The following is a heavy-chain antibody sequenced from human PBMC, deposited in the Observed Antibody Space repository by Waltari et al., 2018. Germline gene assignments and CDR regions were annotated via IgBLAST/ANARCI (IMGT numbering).Heavy chain of an antibody. CDR3: ARYQNNSWFGDWFDP. D-gene: IGHD6-13*01. CDR2: IKQDGSEK. Sequence: EVHLVESGGGLVQPGGSLRLSCAASGFTFTNYWLTWVRQAPGKGLEWVANIKQDGSEKYYVDSVKGRFTISRDNAKNSLFLQMYSLRADDTALYYCARYQNNSWFGDWFDPWGQGTLVTVSS. CDR1: GFTFTNYW. J-gene: IGHJ5*02. V-gene: IGHV3-7*01.